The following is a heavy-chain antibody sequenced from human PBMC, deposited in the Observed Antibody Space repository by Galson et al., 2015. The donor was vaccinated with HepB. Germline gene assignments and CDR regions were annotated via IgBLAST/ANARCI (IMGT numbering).Heavy chain of an antibody. Sequence: SLRLSCAASGFTVSSNYMSWVRQAPGKGLEWVSVIYSGGSTYYADSVKGRFTISRDNPKNTLYLQMNSLRAEDTAVYYCARDNAFDIWGQGTMVTVSS. CDR3: ARDNAFDI. CDR2: IYSGGST. CDR1: GFTVSSNY. V-gene: IGHV3-53*01. J-gene: IGHJ3*02.